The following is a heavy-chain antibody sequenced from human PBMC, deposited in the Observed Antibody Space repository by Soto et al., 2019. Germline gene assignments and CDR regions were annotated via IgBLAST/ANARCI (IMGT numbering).Heavy chain of an antibody. J-gene: IGHJ5*02. CDR3: AKAHPRYSSSLLTALLFDP. V-gene: IGHV3-9*01. CDR1: GFTFDDYA. Sequence: SLRLSCAASGFTFDDYAMHWVRQAPGKGLEWVSGISWNSGSIGYADSVKGRFTISRDNAKNSLYLQMNSLRAEDTALYYCAKAHPRYSSSLLTALLFDPWGQGNMVTV. CDR2: ISWNSGSI. D-gene: IGHD6-13*01.